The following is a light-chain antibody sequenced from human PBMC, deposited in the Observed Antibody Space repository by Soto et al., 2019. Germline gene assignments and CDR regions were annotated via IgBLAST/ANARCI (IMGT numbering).Light chain of an antibody. Sequence: QSALTQPASVSGSPGQSITISCTGTSSDVGGYNYVSWYQQHPGKAPKLMIYDVSNRPSGDSNRFSGSKSGNTASLTISGLQAEDEADYYCSSYTTTGTLVVFGGGTKLTVL. CDR3: SSYTTTGTLVV. CDR1: SSDVGGYNY. J-gene: IGLJ2*01. CDR2: DVS. V-gene: IGLV2-14*03.